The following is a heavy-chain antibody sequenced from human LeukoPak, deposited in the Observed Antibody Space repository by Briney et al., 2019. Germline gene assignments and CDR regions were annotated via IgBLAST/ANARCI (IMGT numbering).Heavy chain of an antibody. D-gene: IGHD6-13*01. J-gene: IGHJ1*01. CDR3: AREEQLAPGYFQH. CDR2: ITSDSVTM. Sequence: GGSLRLSCAASGFTFSTYSMNWVRQPPGKGLEWVSYITSDSVTMFYADSVKGRFTISRDNAENTLYLQMNSLRAEDTAVYYCAREEQLAPGYFQHWGQGTLVTVSS. V-gene: IGHV3-48*01. CDR1: GFTFSTYS.